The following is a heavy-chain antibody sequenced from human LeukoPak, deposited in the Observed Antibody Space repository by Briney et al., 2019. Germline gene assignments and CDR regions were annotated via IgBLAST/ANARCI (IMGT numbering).Heavy chain of an antibody. CDR1: GGSISSYY. CDR2: IYYSGST. D-gene: IGHD3-22*01. J-gene: IGHJ4*02. CDR3: ARLATNYYDSSPYAY. V-gene: IGHV4-59*01. Sequence: SETLSLTCTVSGGSISSYYWSGIRQPPGKGLEWIGYIYYSGSTKYNPSLKSRVTISVDTSKNQFSLKLSSVTAADTAVYYCARLATNYYDSSPYAYWSQGTLVTVSS.